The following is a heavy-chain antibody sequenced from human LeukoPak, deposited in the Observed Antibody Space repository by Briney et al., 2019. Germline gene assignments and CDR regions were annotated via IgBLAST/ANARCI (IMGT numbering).Heavy chain of an antibody. CDR2: IYTSGST. D-gene: IGHD2-15*01. CDR3: ARDWRYCSVGSCSYYFDY. J-gene: IGHJ4*02. CDR1: GVSISSHY. V-gene: IGHV4-4*07. Sequence: SETLSLTCSVSGVSISSHYWSWIRQPAGEGLEWIGRIYTSGSTNYNPSPNSRVTISVDKSKNHLSLNLSSVTAADTAFYYCARDWRYCSVGSCSYYFDYWGQGALVTVSS.